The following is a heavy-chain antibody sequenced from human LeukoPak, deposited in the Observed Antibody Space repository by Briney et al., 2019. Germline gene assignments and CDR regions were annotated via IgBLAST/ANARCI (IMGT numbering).Heavy chain of an antibody. Sequence: GESLKISCHGSGYSSSRYWIRWVRQMPGKGLEWMGIIYPGDSDTRYSPSFQGHVTISADKSISTAYLQWSSLKASDTAMYFCARQAYSSGHDAFDFWGQGTMVTVSS. V-gene: IGHV5-51*01. J-gene: IGHJ3*01. D-gene: IGHD6-19*01. CDR1: GYSSSRYW. CDR2: IYPGDSDT. CDR3: ARQAYSSGHDAFDF.